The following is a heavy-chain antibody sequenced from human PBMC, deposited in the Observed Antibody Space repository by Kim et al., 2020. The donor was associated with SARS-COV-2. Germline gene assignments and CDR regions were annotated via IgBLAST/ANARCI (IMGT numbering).Heavy chain of an antibody. CDR1: GYTFTSYG. V-gene: IGHV1-18*04. J-gene: IGHJ3*02. CDR2: ISAYNGNT. CDR3: ARDAGVWGVIITSGAFDI. D-gene: IGHD3-10*01. Sequence: ASVKVSCKASGYTFTSYGISWVRQAPGQGLEWMGWISAYNGNTNYAQKLQGRVTMTTDTSTSTAYMELRSLRSDDTAVYYCARDAGVWGVIITSGAFDIWGQGTMVTVSS.